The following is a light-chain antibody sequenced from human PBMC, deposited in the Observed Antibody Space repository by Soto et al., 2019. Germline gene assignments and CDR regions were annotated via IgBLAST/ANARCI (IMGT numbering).Light chain of an antibody. CDR2: EVS. CDR1: SSDVGAYNY. CDR3: SSYTTTTWV. J-gene: IGLJ3*02. Sequence: QSALTQPASVTGSPGQSITISCTGTSSDVGAYNYVSWYQQHPGKAPQLMIYEVSNRPSGVSNRFSGSKSGNTASLTISGLQAEDEGDYYCSSYTTTTWVFGGGTKLTVL. V-gene: IGLV2-14*01.